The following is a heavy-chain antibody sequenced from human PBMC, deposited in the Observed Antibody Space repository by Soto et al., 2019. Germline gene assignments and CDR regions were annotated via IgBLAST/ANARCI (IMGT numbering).Heavy chain of an antibody. CDR1: GGTFSSYA. Sequence: QVQLVQSGAEVKKPGSSVKVSCKASGGTFSSYAISWVRQAPGQGLEWMGGIIPIFGTANYAQKFQGRVTITADESTSTAYMELSSLRSEDTAVYYCARGGIVVVPAAVDYGMDVWGKGTTVTVSS. D-gene: IGHD2-2*01. V-gene: IGHV1-69*01. J-gene: IGHJ6*04. CDR2: IIPIFGTA. CDR3: ARGGIVVVPAAVDYGMDV.